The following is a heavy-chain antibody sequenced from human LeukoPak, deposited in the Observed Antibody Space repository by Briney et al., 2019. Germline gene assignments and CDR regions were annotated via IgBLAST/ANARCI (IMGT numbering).Heavy chain of an antibody. CDR2: INWDGSGT. CDR1: GFVFDDYS. J-gene: IGHJ4*02. Sequence: GGSLRLSCAASGFVFDDYSMHWVRQTPGKGLEWISAINWDGSGTYYAESLKGRFTISRDNGDSTLYLQMNNLRTDDTALYYCASEGGYKGPFDYWGRVTLVTVSS. CDR3: ASEGGYKGPFDY. D-gene: IGHD3-22*01. V-gene: IGHV3-43*01.